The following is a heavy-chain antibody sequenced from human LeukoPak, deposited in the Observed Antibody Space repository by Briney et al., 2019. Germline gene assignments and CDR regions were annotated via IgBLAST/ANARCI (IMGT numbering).Heavy chain of an antibody. Sequence: GASVKVSCKASGYTFTSYGISWVRQAPGQGLEWMGWISAYNGNTNHAQKLQGRVTMTTDTSTSTAYMELRSLRSDDTAVYYCARGTVDHNPYSSSWDDAFDIWGQGTMVTVSS. CDR3: ARGTVDHNPYSSSWDDAFDI. D-gene: IGHD6-13*01. V-gene: IGHV1-18*01. J-gene: IGHJ3*02. CDR2: ISAYNGNT. CDR1: GYTFTSYG.